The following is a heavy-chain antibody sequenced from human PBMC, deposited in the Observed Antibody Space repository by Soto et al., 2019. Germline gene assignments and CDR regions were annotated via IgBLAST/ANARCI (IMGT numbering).Heavy chain of an antibody. CDR1: GYTFTDFY. CDR2: INPSGGST. Sequence: DSVKVSCKTSGYTFTDFYMHWLRQAPGQGLEWMGRINPSGGSTSYAQKFQGRVTMTRDTSTSTVYMELSSLRSEDTAVYYCACGVRGYSAYFPGYLGECTLVTVS. J-gene: IGHJ4*02. D-gene: IGHD5-12*01. V-gene: IGHV1-46*03. CDR3: ACGVRGYSAYFPGY.